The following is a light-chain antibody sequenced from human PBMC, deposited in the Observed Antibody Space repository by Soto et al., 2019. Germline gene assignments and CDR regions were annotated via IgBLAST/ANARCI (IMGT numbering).Light chain of an antibody. CDR1: QSVISSY. CDR3: QQYNNWPVT. CDR2: GAS. V-gene: IGKV3D-15*01. J-gene: IGKJ4*01. Sequence: EIVLTQSPATLSLSPGERATLSCRASQSVISSYLAWYQQKPGQAPRLLIYGASNRATGIAARFSGSGSGTEFTLTISGLQSEDFATYYCQQYNNWPVTFGGGTKVDI.